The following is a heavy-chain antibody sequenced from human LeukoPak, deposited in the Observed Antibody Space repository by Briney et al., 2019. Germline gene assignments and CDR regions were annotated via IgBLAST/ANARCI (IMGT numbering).Heavy chain of an antibody. CDR2: MNQDGSEK. CDR1: GFTFSESW. CDR3: ATYSHWVAGDV. D-gene: IGHD3-16*01. J-gene: IGHJ6*02. V-gene: IGHV3-7*01. Sequence: GGSLRLSGAASGFTFSESWMSWVRQAPGKGLEWVANMNQDGSEKDYVDSVKGRFTITRDNARKSLYLQMSSLRVEDTAVYYCATYSHWVAGDVWGQGTTVTVSS.